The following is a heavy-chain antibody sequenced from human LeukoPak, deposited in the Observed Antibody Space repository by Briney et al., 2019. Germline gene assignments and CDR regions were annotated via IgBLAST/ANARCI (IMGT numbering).Heavy chain of an antibody. CDR2: ISPFSGKT. CDR1: GYTFSTYG. D-gene: IGHD3-9*01. CDR3: AINRDALTGYCISYFHY. V-gene: IGHV1-18*01. J-gene: IGHJ4*02. Sequence: ASVNVSCKASGYTFSTYGISWVRQAPGQGLEWMGWISPFSGKTNYAPKLQGRVTMSTDTSTSTAYMELRSLRSDDTAVYYCAINRDALTGYCISYFHYWGQGTLVSVSS.